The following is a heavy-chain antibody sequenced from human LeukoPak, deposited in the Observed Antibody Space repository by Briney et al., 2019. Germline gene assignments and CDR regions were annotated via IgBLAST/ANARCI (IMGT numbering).Heavy chain of an antibody. D-gene: IGHD2-15*01. CDR1: GGSFSGYY. J-gene: IGHJ4*02. CDR2: INHSGST. CDR3: TYSRAFDC. V-gene: IGHV4-34*01. Sequence: SETLSLTCAVYGGSFSGYYWSWIRQPPGKGPEWIGEINHSGSTNYNPSLKSRVTISVDTSKNQFSLKLSSVTAADTAVYYCTYSRAFDCWGQGTLVTVSS.